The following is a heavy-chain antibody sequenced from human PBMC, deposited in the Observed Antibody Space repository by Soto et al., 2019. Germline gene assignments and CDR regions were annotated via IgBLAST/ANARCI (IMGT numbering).Heavy chain of an antibody. CDR2: ISYDGSNK. Sequence: GGSLRLSCAASGFTFSSYGMHWVRQAPGKGLEWVAVISYDGSNKYYADSVKGRFTISRDNSKNTLYLQMNSLRAEDTAVYYCAKDRITMIVDIWGQGTMVTVS. V-gene: IGHV3-30*18. D-gene: IGHD3-22*01. J-gene: IGHJ3*02. CDR1: GFTFSSYG. CDR3: AKDRITMIVDI.